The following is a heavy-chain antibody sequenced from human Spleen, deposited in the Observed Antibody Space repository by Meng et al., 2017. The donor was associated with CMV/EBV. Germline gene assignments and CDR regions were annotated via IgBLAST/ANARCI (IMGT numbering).Heavy chain of an antibody. D-gene: IGHD2-21*01. CDR2: ISSSGGTK. Sequence: GESLKISCAASAFTFSDYYVSWIRQAPGKGLEWVSCISSSGGTKYYGDSVKGRFTISRDNAKNSLYLQMNSLRAEDTAVYYCATFRAGRFDPWGQGTLVTVSS. V-gene: IGHV3-11*01. CDR3: ATFRAGRFDP. CDR1: AFTFSDYY. J-gene: IGHJ5*02.